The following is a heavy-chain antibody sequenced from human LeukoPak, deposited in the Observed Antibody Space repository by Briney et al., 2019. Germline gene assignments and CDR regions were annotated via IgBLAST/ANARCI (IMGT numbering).Heavy chain of an antibody. CDR1: GGSVSSNSAA. CDR2: TYFRSKWYS. D-gene: IGHD5-12*01. V-gene: IGHV6-1*01. CDR3: AGAVATTSFFDY. J-gene: IGHJ4*02. Sequence: PSQTLSLTCAISGGSVSSNSAAWNWIRQSPSRGLEWLGRTYFRSKWYSDYAVSVKSRITINPDTSKNQFSLQLSSVTPEDTAVYYCAGAVATTSFFDYWGQGTLVTVSS.